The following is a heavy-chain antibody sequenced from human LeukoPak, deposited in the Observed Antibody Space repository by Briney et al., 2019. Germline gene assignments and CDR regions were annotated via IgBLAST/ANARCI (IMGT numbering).Heavy chain of an antibody. J-gene: IGHJ4*02. CDR3: AKDTSAAAGNFDY. CDR1: GFTFDDYA. Sequence: PGGSLRLSCAASGFTFDDYAMHWVRQAPGKGLEWVSGISWNSGSIGYADSVKGRFTISRDNAKNSLYLQMNSLRAEDTALYYCAKDTSAAAGNFDYWGQGTLVTVSS. D-gene: IGHD6-19*01. CDR2: ISWNSGSI. V-gene: IGHV3-9*01.